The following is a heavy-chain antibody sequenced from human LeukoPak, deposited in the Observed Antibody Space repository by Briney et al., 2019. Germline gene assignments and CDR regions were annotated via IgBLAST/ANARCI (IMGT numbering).Heavy chain of an antibody. CDR3: ARDRNYADYGSYYFDH. V-gene: IGHV4-30-2*01. D-gene: IGHD4-17*01. CDR2: IYHSGST. J-gene: IGHJ4*02. CDR1: GGSISRNSFS. Sequence: PSQTLSLTCAVSGGSISRNSFSWNWIRQPPGKGLEWIGDIYHSGSTYYNPSLECRVTISIDRSKNQFSLKLRSVTAADTAVYYCARDRNYADYGSYYFDHWGQGILVTVSS.